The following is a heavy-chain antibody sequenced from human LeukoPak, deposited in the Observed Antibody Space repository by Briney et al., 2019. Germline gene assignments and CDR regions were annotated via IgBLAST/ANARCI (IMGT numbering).Heavy chain of an antibody. Sequence: GGSLRLSCAACGFTFNSYWMSWVRQAPGKGLEWVANIDPDGSEKQYGDSVKGRFTTSRDNAKNSLYLQMNSLRAEDTAIYYCARIYYFGDNNWRYFDNWGQGTLVTVSS. J-gene: IGHJ4*02. CDR1: GFTFNSYW. D-gene: IGHD4-17*01. CDR3: ARIYYFGDNNWRYFDN. V-gene: IGHV3-7*01. CDR2: IDPDGSEK.